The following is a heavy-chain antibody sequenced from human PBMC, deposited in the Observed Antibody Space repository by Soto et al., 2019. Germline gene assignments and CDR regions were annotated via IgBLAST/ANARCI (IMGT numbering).Heavy chain of an antibody. Sequence: SETLSLTCTVSGGSISSSSYYWGWIRQPPGKGLEWIGSIYYSGSTYYNPSLKSRVTISVDTSKNQFSLKLSSVTAADTAVYYCARHVGAGRPKGTYYYYGMDVWGQGTTVTVSS. CDR1: GGSISSSSYY. CDR2: IYYSGST. V-gene: IGHV4-39*01. CDR3: ARHVGAGRPKGTYYYYGMDV. D-gene: IGHD3-3*01. J-gene: IGHJ6*02.